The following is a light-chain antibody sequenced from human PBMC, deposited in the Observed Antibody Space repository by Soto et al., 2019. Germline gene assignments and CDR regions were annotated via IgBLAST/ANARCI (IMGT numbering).Light chain of an antibody. CDR2: AAS. J-gene: IGKJ4*01. V-gene: IGKV1-39*01. Sequence: DIQMTQSPSSLSSSVGDRVTITCRASQSITRYLNWYQQKPGKAPKLLIYAASSLQSGVPSRFSGSGSGTDFTLTINSLQPEDCATYYCQHSYSMVLTFGGGTNVEIK. CDR3: QHSYSMVLT. CDR1: QSITRY.